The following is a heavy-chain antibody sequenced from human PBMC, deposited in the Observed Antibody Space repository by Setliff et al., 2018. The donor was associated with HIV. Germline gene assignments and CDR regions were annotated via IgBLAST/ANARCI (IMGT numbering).Heavy chain of an antibody. CDR1: GDSISNHY. V-gene: IGHV4-59*11. Sequence: SETLSLTCNVSGDSISNHYWNWIRQPPGKGLEWIATIYNSGNSVSNPSLKSRVTISVDTSKNQFSLTLNSVTAADTAVYYCARVEAKVRGATYGMDVWAKGPRSPSP. D-gene: IGHD3-10*01. CDR3: ARVEAKVRGATYGMDV. CDR2: IYNSGNS. J-gene: IGHJ6*02.